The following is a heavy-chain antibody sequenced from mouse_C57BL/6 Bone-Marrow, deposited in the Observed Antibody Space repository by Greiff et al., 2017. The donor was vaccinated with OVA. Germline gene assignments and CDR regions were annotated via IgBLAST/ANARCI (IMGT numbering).Heavy chain of an antibody. V-gene: IGHV8-8*01. J-gene: IGHJ1*03. Sequence: QVTLKVSGPGILQPSQTLSLTCSFSGFSLSTFGMGVGWIRQPSGKGLEWLAHIWWDDDKYYNPALKSRLTISKDTSKNQVFLKIANVDTADTATYYCARMRTTVVATHWYFDVWGTGTTVTVSS. CDR2: IWWDDDK. D-gene: IGHD1-1*01. CDR3: ARMRTTVVATHWYFDV. CDR1: GFSLSTFGMG.